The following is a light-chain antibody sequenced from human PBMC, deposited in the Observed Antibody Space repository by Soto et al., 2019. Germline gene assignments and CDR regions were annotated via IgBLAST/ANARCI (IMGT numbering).Light chain of an antibody. CDR1: SGHSSYT. CDR3: QTWGTGIRV. Sequence: QLVLTQSPSASASLGASVKLTCTLSSGHSSYTIAWHQQQPEKGPRYLMNVNNDGSHSKGDGIPDRFSGSSSGAERYLTISSLQSEDEADYYCQTWGTGIRVFGSGTKVTVL. CDR2: VNNDGSH. J-gene: IGLJ1*01. V-gene: IGLV4-69*02.